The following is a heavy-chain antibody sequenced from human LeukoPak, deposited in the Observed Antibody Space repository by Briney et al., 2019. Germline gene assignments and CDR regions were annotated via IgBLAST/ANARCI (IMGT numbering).Heavy chain of an antibody. V-gene: IGHV4-39*01. CDR1: GGSNSSSGYY. D-gene: IGHD2-2*01. CDR2: IYYSGST. Sequence: SETLSLTCTVSGGSNSSSGYYWGWIRQPPGKGLEWIGSIYYSGSTYYNPSLKSRVTISVDTSKNQFSLNLSSVTAADTAVYYCYICSSTSCYRYWGQGTLVTVSS. CDR3: YICSSTSCYRY. J-gene: IGHJ4*02.